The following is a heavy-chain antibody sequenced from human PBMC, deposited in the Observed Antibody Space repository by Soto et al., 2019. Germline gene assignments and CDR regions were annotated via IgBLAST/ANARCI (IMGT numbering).Heavy chain of an antibody. CDR1: GYTFANYG. V-gene: IGHV1-3*01. CDR3: ARTGHSGSYDF. J-gene: IGHJ5*01. D-gene: IGHD1-26*01. CDR2: INAGDGGT. Sequence: ASVKVSCKASGYTFANYGIHWVRQAPGRRLEWMGWINAGDGGTKYSENFQGRVTITRDTSASTVYLGLSSLSSEDTASYYCARTGHSGSYDFWG.